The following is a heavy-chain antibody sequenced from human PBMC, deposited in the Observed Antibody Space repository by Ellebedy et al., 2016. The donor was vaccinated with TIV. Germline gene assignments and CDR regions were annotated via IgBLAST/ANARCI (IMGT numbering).Heavy chain of an antibody. CDR1: DSSFTRFG. Sequence: AASVKVSCKAYDSSFTRFGFTWVRQAPGQGLEWMGWISAYNGNTKYAQMFQDRFTMTTDTSTKTVYMELRSLRSDDTALYYCARTHYRFGIIDYLDYWGQGTLVTVSS. V-gene: IGHV1-18*04. J-gene: IGHJ4*02. CDR3: ARTHYRFGIIDYLDY. CDR2: ISAYNGNT. D-gene: IGHD3-10*01.